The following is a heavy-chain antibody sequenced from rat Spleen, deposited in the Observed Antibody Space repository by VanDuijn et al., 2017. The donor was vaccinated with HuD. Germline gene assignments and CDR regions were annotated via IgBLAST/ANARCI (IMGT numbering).Heavy chain of an antibody. CDR1: GFTFSPFA. D-gene: IGHD1-4*01. J-gene: IGHJ1*01. CDR3: ARHPGVTPYWCFDL. Sequence: EVQLVESGGGLVQPGRSLTLSCAASGFTFSPFAMAWVRQAPKQGLEWVATITSGGSNTYYPDSVKGRFTISRDNAKNTLYLQMNSLRSEDTATFYCARHPGVTPYWCFDLWGPGTMVTVSS. V-gene: IGHV5S13*01. CDR2: ITSGGSNT.